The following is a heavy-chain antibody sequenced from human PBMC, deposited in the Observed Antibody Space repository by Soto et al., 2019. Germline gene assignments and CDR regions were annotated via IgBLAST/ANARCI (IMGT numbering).Heavy chain of an antibody. CDR2: IYHGGST. D-gene: IGHD3-22*01. V-gene: IGHV4-38-2*01. CDR1: GYSISSGYY. CDR3: ARVGPWVPYYYDSSPYTFENWFDP. Sequence: SENLSLTCAVSGYSISSGYYWGWLRQPPGEGLEGVGSIYHGGSTYYNPSPNSRVTLSIDMTNNHVSLILNSVTAADTAVYYCARVGPWVPYYYDSSPYTFENWFDPWGQGTLVTVSS. J-gene: IGHJ5*02.